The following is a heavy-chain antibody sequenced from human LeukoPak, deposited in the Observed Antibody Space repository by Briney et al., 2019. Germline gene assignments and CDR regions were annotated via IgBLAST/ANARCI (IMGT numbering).Heavy chain of an antibody. CDR2: IYYSGST. J-gene: IGHJ4*02. Sequence: NSSETLSLTCTVSGGSISSYYWSWIRQPPGKGLEWIGYIYYSGSTNYNPSLKSRVTISVDTSKNQFSLKLSSVTAADTAVYYCAREHPRGEVDDFDYWGQGTLVTVSS. D-gene: IGHD3-16*01. V-gene: IGHV4-59*01. CDR1: GGSISSYY. CDR3: AREHPRGEVDDFDY.